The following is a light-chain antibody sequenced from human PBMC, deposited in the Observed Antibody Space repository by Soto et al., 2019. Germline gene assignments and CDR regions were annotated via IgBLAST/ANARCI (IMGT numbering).Light chain of an antibody. V-gene: IGKV3-15*01. CDR3: QQSASWPWT. CDR1: QGIRNF. Sequence: EIVMPQSPATLSVSPGESATLSCRASQGIRNFLAWYQQKPGQAPRLLISGASTRATGIPARFSGSGSGTDFTLTISSLQSEDFAVYYCQQSASWPWTFGQGTKVEIK. CDR2: GAS. J-gene: IGKJ1*01.